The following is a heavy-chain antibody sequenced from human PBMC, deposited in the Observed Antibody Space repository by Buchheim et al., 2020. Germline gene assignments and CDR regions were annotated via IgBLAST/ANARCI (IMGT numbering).Heavy chain of an antibody. CDR1: GFTFSSYG. D-gene: IGHD2-21*01. CDR2: ISYDGSNK. J-gene: IGHJ6*02. Sequence: QVQLVESGGGVVQPGRSLRLSCAASGFTFSSYGMHWVRQAPGKGLEWVAVISYDGSNKYYADSVKGRFTISRDNSKNTLYLQMNSLRAEDTAVYYCARSRRRVMDGMDVWGQGTT. V-gene: IGHV3-30*03. CDR3: ARSRRRVMDGMDV.